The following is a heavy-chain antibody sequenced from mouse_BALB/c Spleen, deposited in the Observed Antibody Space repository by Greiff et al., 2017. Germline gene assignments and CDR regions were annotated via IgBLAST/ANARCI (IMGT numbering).Heavy chain of an antibody. CDR1: GFTFSDYY. J-gene: IGHJ3*01. CDR2: ISDGGSYT. V-gene: IGHV5-4*02. CDR3: ARGSTMIPAWFAY. D-gene: IGHD2-4*01. Sequence: EVQLQESGGGLVKPGGSLKLSCAASGFTFSDYYMYWVRQTPEKRLEWVATISDGGSYTYYPDSVKGRFTISRDNAKNNLYLQMSSLKSEDTAMYYCARGSTMIPAWFAYWGQGTLVTVSA.